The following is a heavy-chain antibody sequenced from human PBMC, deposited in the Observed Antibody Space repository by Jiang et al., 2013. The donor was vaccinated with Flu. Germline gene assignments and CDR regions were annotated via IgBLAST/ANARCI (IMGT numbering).Heavy chain of an antibody. CDR2: INTNTGNP. Sequence: PGASVKVSCKASGYTFTSYAMNWVRQAPGQGLEWMGWINTNTGNPTYAQGFTGRFVFSLDTSVSTAYLQICSLKAEDTAVYYCARDRRVTMVRGSLGGNWFDPWGQGTLVTVSS. J-gene: IGHJ5*02. CDR3: ARDRRVTMVRGSLGGNWFDP. CDR1: GYTFTSYA. V-gene: IGHV7-4-1*01. D-gene: IGHD3-10*01.